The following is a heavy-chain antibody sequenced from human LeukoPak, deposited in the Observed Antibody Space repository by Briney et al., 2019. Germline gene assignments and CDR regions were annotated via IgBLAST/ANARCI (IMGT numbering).Heavy chain of an antibody. D-gene: IGHD2-2*01. CDR2: IYHSGST. CDR3: ARVRYQLPNDNWFDP. Sequence: SETLSLTCAVSGGSLSSGGYSWSWLRQPPGTGLEWIGYIYHSGSTYYNPSLKSRVTISVDRSKNQFSLKLSSVTAADTAVYYCARVRYQLPNDNWFDPWGQGTLVTVSS. J-gene: IGHJ5*02. CDR1: GGSLSSGGYS. V-gene: IGHV4-30-2*01.